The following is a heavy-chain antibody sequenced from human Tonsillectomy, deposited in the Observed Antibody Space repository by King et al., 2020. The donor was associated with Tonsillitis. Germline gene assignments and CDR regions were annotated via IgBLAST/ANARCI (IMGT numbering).Heavy chain of an antibody. V-gene: IGHV1-18*01. CDR3: ARDLMVRGVIIQEAFDY. CDR2: ISAYNGNT. Sequence: QLVQSGAEVKKPGASVKVSCKASGYTFTSYGFSWVRQAPGQGLEWMGWISAYNGNTIFAQILQGRVTMTTDTSTRTGYMELRGLSSDDTAVNYCARDLMVRGVIIQEAFDYWGQGTLVTVSS. J-gene: IGHJ4*02. D-gene: IGHD3-10*01. CDR1: GYTFTSYG.